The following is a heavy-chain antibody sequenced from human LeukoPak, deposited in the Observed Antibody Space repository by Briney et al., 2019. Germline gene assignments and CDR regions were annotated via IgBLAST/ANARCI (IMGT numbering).Heavy chain of an antibody. CDR2: IIPIFGTA. D-gene: IGHD3-9*01. V-gene: IGHV1-69*06. CDR1: GGTFSSYA. J-gene: IGHJ3*02. CDR3: ARVFCSGRDCAFDI. Sequence: SVKVSCKASGGTFSSYAISWVRQAPGQGLEWMGGIIPIFGTANYAQKFQGRVTITADKSTSTAYMELSSLRSEDTAVYYCARVFCSGRDCAFDIWGQGTMVTVSS.